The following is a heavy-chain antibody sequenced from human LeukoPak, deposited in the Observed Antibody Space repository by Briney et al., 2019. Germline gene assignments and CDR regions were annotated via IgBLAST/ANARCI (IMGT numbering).Heavy chain of an antibody. CDR2: IRYDGNNE. CDR1: GFTFTSYV. D-gene: IGHD6-19*01. J-gene: IGHJ4*02. CDR3: ARRSGIAVAGAFDY. Sequence: GGSLRLSCAASGFTFTSYVMHWVRQAPGKGLEWVAFIRYDGNNENYADSVKGRFTISRDNSKNTLYLQMNSLRAEDTAVYYCARRSGIAVAGAFDYWGQGTLVTVSS. V-gene: IGHV3-30*02.